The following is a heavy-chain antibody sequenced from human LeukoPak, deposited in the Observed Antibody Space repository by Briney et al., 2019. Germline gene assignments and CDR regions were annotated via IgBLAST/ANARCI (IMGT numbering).Heavy chain of an antibody. V-gene: IGHV3-21*01. J-gene: IGHJ4*02. D-gene: IGHD1-26*01. CDR1: GGSFSGYY. Sequence: ETLSLTCAVYGGSFSGYYWSWIRQAPGKGLEWVSSISSSSSYIYYADSVKGRFTISRDNAKNSLYLQMNSLRAEDTAVYYCARWNSGLDYWGQGTLVTVSS. CDR3: ARWNSGLDY. CDR2: ISSSSSYI.